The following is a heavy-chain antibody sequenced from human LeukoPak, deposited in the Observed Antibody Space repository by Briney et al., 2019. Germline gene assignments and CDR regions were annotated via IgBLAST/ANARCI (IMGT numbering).Heavy chain of an antibody. J-gene: IGHJ4*02. CDR2: IYTSGST. V-gene: IGHV4-4*07. Sequence: PSETLSLTCTVSGGSISSYYWSWIRQPAGKGLEWIGRIYTSGSTNYNPSLKSRVTISVDTSKNQFSLKLSSVTAADTAVYYCARVQLWPLYFDYWGQETLVTVSS. CDR1: GGSISSYY. CDR3: ARVQLWPLYFDY. D-gene: IGHD5-18*01.